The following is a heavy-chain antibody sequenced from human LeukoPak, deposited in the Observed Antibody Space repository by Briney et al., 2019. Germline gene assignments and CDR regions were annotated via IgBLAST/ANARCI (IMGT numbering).Heavy chain of an antibody. CDR2: IIPIFGTA. J-gene: IGHJ4*02. Sequence: ASVKVSCKASGGTFSSYAISWARQAPGQGLEWMGRIIPIFGTANYAQKFQGRVTITTDESTSTAYMELSSLRSEDTAVYYCAGQIVLTDYFDYWGQGTLVTVSS. CDR3: AGQIVLTDYFDY. D-gene: IGHD2-8*01. V-gene: IGHV1-69*05. CDR1: GGTFSSYA.